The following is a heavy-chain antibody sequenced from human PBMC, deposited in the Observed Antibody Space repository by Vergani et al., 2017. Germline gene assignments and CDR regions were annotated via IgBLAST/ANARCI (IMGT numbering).Heavy chain of an antibody. D-gene: IGHD1-7*01. Sequence: QVQLVESGGGVVQPGRSLRLSCAASGFTFSSYAMHWVRQAPGKGLEWVAVISYDGSNKYYADSVKGRFTISRDNSKNTLYLQMNSLRGEATAVYYCARGLELRAKKPIFDYWGQGTLVTVSS. J-gene: IGHJ4*02. CDR3: ARGLELRAKKPIFDY. CDR2: ISYDGSNK. V-gene: IGHV3-30*01. CDR1: GFTFSSYA.